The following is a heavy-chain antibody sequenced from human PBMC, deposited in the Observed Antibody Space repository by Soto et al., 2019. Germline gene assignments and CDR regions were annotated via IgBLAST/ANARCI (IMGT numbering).Heavy chain of an antibody. CDR2: ISSSGYI. J-gene: IGHJ6*02. D-gene: IGHD2-15*01. Sequence: GGSLRLSCATSGFNFNSYTINWVRQAPGKRLEWLSSISSSGYIFSTDSVRGRFTISRDNAKNSVYLQINSLRAEDTAVYFCAGDCSGGSCYPGMDVWGQGTTVTVSS. V-gene: IGHV3-21*01. CDR3: AGDCSGGSCYPGMDV. CDR1: GFNFNSYT.